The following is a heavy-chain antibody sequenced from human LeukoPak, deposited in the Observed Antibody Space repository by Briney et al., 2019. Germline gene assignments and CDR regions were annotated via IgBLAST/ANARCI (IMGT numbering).Heavy chain of an antibody. CDR3: ARSGYDWGYFDY. CDR1: GYTFTGYY. J-gene: IGHJ4*02. CDR2: INPNSGGT. V-gene: IGHV1-2*02. Sequence: GASVKVSCKASGYTFTGYYMHWVRQAPGQGLEWMGWINPNSGGTNYEQKFQGRVTMTRDTSISTAYMELSRLRSDDTAVYYCARSGYDWGYFDYWGQGTLVTVSS. D-gene: IGHD5-12*01.